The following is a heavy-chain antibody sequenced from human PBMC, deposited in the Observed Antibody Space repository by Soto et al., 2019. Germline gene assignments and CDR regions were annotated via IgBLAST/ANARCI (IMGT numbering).Heavy chain of an antibody. CDR3: AKGSGMTTVTTAGY. J-gene: IGHJ4*02. CDR2: ISYDGSNK. Sequence: QVQLVESGGGVVQPGRSLRLSCAASGFTFSSYGMHWVRQAPGKGLEWVAVISYDGSNKYYADSVKGRFTISRDNSKNTLYLQMNSLRAEDTAVSYCAKGSGMTTVTTAGYWGQGTLVTVSS. D-gene: IGHD4-17*01. V-gene: IGHV3-30*18. CDR1: GFTFSSYG.